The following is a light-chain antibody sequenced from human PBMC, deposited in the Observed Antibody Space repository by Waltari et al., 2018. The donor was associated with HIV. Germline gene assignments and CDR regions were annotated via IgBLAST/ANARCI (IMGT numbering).Light chain of an antibody. J-gene: IGLJ3*02. CDR2: DVT. Sequence: QSALTQPRSESGSPGQSVTISCTGTSSDVGGYNYVSWYQQNPGQAPKFIIDDVTKRPAGAPDRCSGSKSRNTASLTIAGLQAEDEADYYCCSYAGNYPVLFGGGTKLTVL. CDR1: SSDVGGYNY. CDR3: CSYAGNYPVL. V-gene: IGLV2-11*01.